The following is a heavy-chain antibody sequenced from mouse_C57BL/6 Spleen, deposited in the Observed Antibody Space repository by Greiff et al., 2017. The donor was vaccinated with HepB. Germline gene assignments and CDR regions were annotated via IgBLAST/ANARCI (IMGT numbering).Heavy chain of an antibody. CDR1: GYSFTGYF. CDR2: INPYNGDT. V-gene: IGHV1-20*01. Sequence: VQLQQSGPELVKPGDSVKISCKASGYSFTGYFMNWVMQSHGKSLEWIGRINPYNGDTFYNQKFKGKATLTVDKSSSTTHMELRSLTSEDSAVYYCASRGGDWFAYWGQGTLVTVSA. J-gene: IGHJ3*01. CDR3: ASRGGDWFAY.